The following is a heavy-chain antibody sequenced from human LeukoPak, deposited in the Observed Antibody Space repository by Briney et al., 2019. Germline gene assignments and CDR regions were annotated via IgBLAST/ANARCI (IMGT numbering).Heavy chain of an antibody. CDR1: GGSISRYY. CDR2: ISYTGST. D-gene: IGHD3-10*01. CDR3: ARRRTITMVRGAIAYFDY. J-gene: IGHJ4*02. Sequence: ASETLSLTCTVSGGSISRYYWSWIRQPPGKGLEWIGYISYTGSTTYNSSLKSRVTISLDTSQNQFSLKLSSVTAADTAVYYCARRRTITMVRGAIAYFDYWGQGTLVTVSS. V-gene: IGHV4-59*12.